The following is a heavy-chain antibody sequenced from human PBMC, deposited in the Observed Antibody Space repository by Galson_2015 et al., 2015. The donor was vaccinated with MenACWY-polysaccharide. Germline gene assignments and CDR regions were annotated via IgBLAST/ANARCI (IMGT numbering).Heavy chain of an antibody. D-gene: IGHD6-13*01. V-gene: IGHV3-21*01. Sequence: SLRLSCAASGFTFSSYSMNWVRQAPGKGLEWVSSISSSSSYIYYAGSVKGRFTISRDNAKNSLYLQMNSLRAEDTAVYYCASYSSSSSFDYWGQGTLVTVSS. CDR3: ASYSSSSSFDY. CDR1: GFTFSSYS. J-gene: IGHJ4*02. CDR2: ISSSSSYI.